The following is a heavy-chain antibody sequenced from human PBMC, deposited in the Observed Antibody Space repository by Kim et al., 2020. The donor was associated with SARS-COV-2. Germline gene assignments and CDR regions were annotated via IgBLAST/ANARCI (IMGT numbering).Heavy chain of an antibody. D-gene: IGHD3-22*01. CDR2: IYYSGST. J-gene: IGHJ4*02. CDR1: GGSISSYY. V-gene: IGHV4-59*08. CDR3: ARMGDSSGYYYGTFDY. Sequence: SETLSLTCTVSGGSISSYYWSWIRQPPGKGLEWIGYIYYSGSTNYNPSLKSRVTISVDTSKNQFSLKLSSVTAADTAVYYCARMGDSSGYYYGTFDYWGQGTLVTVSS.